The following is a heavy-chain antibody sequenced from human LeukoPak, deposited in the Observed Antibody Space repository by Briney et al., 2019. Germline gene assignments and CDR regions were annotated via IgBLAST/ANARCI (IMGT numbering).Heavy chain of an antibody. J-gene: IGHJ4*02. Sequence: GGSLRLSCAASGFTFSSYSMNWVRQAPGKGLEWVAFIRYDGSNKYYADSVKGRFTISRDNSKNTLYLQMNSLRAEDTAVYYCAKAPGIAVAGTQKGDYWGQGTLVTVSS. CDR2: IRYDGSNK. CDR3: AKAPGIAVAGTQKGDY. V-gene: IGHV3-30*02. D-gene: IGHD6-19*01. CDR1: GFTFSSYS.